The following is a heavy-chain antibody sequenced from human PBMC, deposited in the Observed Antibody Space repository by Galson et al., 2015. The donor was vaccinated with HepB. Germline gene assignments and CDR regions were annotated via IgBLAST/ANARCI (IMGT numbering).Heavy chain of an antibody. V-gene: IGHV1-69*13. CDR2: IIPIFGTA. D-gene: IGHD1-7*01. CDR1: GGTFSSYS. CDR3: ARGPLTVTNWWFDP. Sequence: SVKVSCKASGGTFSSYSFNWVRQAPGQGLEWMGGIIPIFGTANYAQKFQGKVTIIADASTSTAHMELSGLISEDTAVYYCARGPLTVTNWWFDPWGQGTLVTVSS. J-gene: IGHJ5*02.